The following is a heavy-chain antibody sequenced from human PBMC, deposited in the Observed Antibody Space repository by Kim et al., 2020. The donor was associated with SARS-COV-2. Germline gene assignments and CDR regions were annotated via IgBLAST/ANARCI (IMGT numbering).Heavy chain of an antibody. D-gene: IGHD3-3*01. CDR3: ARKSLSGTIFGVVRYGLDY. CDR2: ISAYNGNT. J-gene: IGHJ4*02. V-gene: IGHV1-18*01. CDR1: GYTFTSYG. Sequence: ASVKVSCKASGYTFTSYGISWVRQAPGQGLEWMGWISAYNGNTNYAQKLQGRVTMTTDTSTSTAYMELRSLRSDDTAVYYCARKSLSGTIFGVVRYGLDYWGQGTLVTVSS.